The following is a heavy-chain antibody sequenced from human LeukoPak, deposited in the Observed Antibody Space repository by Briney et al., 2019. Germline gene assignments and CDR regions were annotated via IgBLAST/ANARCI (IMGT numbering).Heavy chain of an antibody. CDR2: IRYDGSNK. J-gene: IGHJ4*02. CDR3: AKDLHYYDSSGSLY. V-gene: IGHV3-30*02. D-gene: IGHD3-22*01. CDR1: GFTFSNYG. Sequence: GGSLRLSCAASGFTFSNYGMHWVRQAPGKGLEWVAFIRYDGSNKYYADSVKGRFTISRDNSKNTLYLQMNSLRAEDTAVYYCAKDLHYYDSSGSLYWGQGTLVTVSS.